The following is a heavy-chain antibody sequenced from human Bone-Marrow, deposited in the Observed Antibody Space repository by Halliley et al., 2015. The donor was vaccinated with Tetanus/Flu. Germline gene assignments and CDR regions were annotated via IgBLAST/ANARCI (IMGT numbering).Heavy chain of an antibody. J-gene: IGHJ4*02. CDR2: ISINCTYI. CDR3: ARDQTSYCGGDCHYFDS. Sequence: ISINCTYIYYGDAVKGRFTVSRDNAKNSLYLQMNSLRVEDTAVYYCARDQTSYCGGDCHYFDSWGQGTLVTVSS. D-gene: IGHD2-21*02. V-gene: IGHV3-21*01.